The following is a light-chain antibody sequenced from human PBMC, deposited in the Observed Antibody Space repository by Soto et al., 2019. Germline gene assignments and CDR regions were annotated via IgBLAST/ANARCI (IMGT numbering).Light chain of an antibody. J-gene: IGKJ1*01. CDR1: QSVSSN. CDR3: QQYNNWPQT. Sequence: EIVMTQSPATLSVSPGERATLSCRASQSVSSNLAWYQQKPGQSPRLLIYGSSTRATGIPARFSGSGSGTEFTLTISSLQSADLAVYYCQQYNNWPQTFGQGTKVEI. V-gene: IGKV3-15*01. CDR2: GSS.